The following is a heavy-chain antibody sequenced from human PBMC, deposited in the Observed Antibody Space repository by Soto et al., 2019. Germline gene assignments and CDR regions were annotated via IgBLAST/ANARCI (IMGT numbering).Heavy chain of an antibody. CDR3: AKDGGQSYYDFWSGYKLSGAFDI. J-gene: IGHJ3*02. D-gene: IGHD3-3*01. CDR2: ISGSGGST. V-gene: IGHV3-23*01. CDR1: GFTFSSYA. Sequence: PGGAQRRSCAACGFTFSSYAMSWVRQTPGKGLEWVSAISGSGGSTYYADSVKGRFTISRDNSKNTLYLQMNSLRAEDTAVYYCAKDGGQSYYDFWSGYKLSGAFDIWGQGTMVTVSS.